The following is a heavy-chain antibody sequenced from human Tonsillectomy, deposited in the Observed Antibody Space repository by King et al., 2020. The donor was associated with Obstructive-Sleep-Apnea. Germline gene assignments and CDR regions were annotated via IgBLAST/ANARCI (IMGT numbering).Heavy chain of an antibody. Sequence: VQLQESGPGLVKPSETLSLTCTVSGGSISSYYWSWIRQPPGKGLGWVGYIYYSGSTNYNPSLKSRVTISVDTSKNQVSPKLSSVTAADTAVYYCARLCYYDSTLVGFDPWGQGTLVTVSS. CDR3: ARLCYYDSTLVGFDP. J-gene: IGHJ5*02. D-gene: IGHD3-22*01. V-gene: IGHV4-59*08. CDR1: GGSISSYY. CDR2: IYYSGST.